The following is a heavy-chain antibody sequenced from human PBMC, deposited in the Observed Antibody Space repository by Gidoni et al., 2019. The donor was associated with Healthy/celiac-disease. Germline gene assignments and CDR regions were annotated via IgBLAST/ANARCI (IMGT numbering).Heavy chain of an antibody. J-gene: IGHJ6*02. CDR1: GFTFSSYG. V-gene: IGHV3-30*18. D-gene: IGHD2-15*01. CDR3: AKVAVVAAPTPYYYGMDV. CDR2: ISYDGSNK. Sequence: QVQLVESGGGVVQPGRSLRLSCAASGFTFSSYGMHWVRQAPGKGLEWVAVISYDGSNKYYADSVKGRFTISRDNSKNTLYLQMNSLRAEDTAVYYCAKVAVVAAPTPYYYGMDVWGQGTTVTVSS.